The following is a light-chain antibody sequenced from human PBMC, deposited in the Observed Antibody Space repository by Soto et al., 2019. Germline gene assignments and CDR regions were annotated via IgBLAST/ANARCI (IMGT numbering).Light chain of an antibody. CDR3: QHYGSSPRT. Sequence: DISLTKSADALSLSPGESATLPCRASQRVXSCYSAWYQQKPGQAPRLLXYGAASRATGIPDRSSGSGSGTDFTLTISRLEPDDFAVYYCQHYGSSPRTFGQGTQLDIK. CDR1: QRVXSCY. V-gene: IGKV3-20*01. CDR2: GAA. J-gene: IGKJ5*01.